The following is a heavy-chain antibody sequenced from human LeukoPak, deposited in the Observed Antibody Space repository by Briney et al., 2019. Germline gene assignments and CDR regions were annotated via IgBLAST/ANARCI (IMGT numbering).Heavy chain of an antibody. CDR2: IYSGGST. D-gene: IGHD3-10*01. CDR3: ARAAYGSGSSAYYFDY. Sequence: GGSLRLSCAASGFTFSSNYMSWVRQAPGKGLEWVSVIYSGGSTYYADSVKGRFTISRDNSKNTLYLQMNSLRAEDTAVYYCARAAYGSGSSAYYFDYWGQGTLVTVSS. J-gene: IGHJ4*02. CDR1: GFTFSSNY. V-gene: IGHV3-66*01.